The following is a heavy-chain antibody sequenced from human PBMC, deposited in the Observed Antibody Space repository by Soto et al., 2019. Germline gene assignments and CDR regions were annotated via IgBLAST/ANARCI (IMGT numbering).Heavy chain of an antibody. CDR1: GYTFTRSG. Sequence: ASVKVSCKASGYTFTRSGISWVRQAPGQGLEWMGWISTYNGDTNYAQTFQGRVTMTTDTSTSTIHMEVRSLRSEDTAVYYCARTSGYYLYDYWGQGTLVTVSS. CDR3: ARTSGYYLYDY. D-gene: IGHD3-22*01. V-gene: IGHV1-18*01. J-gene: IGHJ4*02. CDR2: ISTYNGDT.